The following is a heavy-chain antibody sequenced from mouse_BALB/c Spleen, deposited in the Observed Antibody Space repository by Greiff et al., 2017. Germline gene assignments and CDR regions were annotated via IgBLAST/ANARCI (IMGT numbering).Heavy chain of an antibody. CDR2: INPSNGRT. J-gene: IGHJ4*01. CDR3: ARGSYYDAMDY. Sequence: QVQLQQPGAELVKPGASVKLSCKASGYTFTSYWMHWVKQRPGQGLEWIGEINPSNGRTNYNEKFKSKATLTVDKSSSTAYMQLSSLTSEDSAVYYCARGSYYDAMDYWGQGTSVTVSS. CDR1: GYTFTSYW. V-gene: IGHV1S81*02.